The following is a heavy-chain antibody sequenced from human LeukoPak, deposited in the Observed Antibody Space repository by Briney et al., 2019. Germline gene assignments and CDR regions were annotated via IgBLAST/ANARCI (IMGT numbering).Heavy chain of an antibody. CDR1: GDSISSYY. CDR3: ARDKGPYWYFDL. CDR2: INYSGST. J-gene: IGHJ2*01. Sequence: PSETLSLTCTVSGDSISSYYWNWIWQPPGKGLEWIGNINYSGSTDYNPSLKSRVTISVDTSKNQISLRLSSVTAADTAVYHCARDKGPYWYFDLWGRGTLVPVSS. V-gene: IGHV4-59*01.